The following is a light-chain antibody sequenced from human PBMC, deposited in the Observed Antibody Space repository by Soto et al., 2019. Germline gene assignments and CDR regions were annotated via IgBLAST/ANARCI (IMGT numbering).Light chain of an antibody. CDR2: EVS. J-gene: IGLJ2*01. CDR3: ISYTSSNTWI. Sequence: QSVLTQPASVSGSPGQSITISCTGTSNDVGGYNFVSWYQQHPGKAPKLMLYEVSHRPSGVSDRFSGSKSANTASLTIFGLQADDEADYYCISYTSSNTWIFGGGTKVTVL. CDR1: SNDVGGYNF. V-gene: IGLV2-14*03.